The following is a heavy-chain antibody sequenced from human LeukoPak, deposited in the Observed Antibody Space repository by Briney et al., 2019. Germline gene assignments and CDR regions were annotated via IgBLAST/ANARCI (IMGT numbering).Heavy chain of an antibody. D-gene: IGHD3-10*01. Sequence: GRSLRLSCAASGFTFDDYAMHWVRQAPGKGLEWVSGISWNSGSIGYADSVKGRFTISRDNAKNSLYLQMNSLRAEDTAVYYCAKGYYGSGSYGYYYYYYMDVWGKGTTVTVSS. CDR1: GFTFDDYA. J-gene: IGHJ6*03. CDR3: AKGYYGSGSYGYYYYYYMDV. CDR2: ISWNSGSI. V-gene: IGHV3-9*01.